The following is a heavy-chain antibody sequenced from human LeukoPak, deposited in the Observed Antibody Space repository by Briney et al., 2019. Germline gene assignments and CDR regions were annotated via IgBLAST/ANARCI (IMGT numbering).Heavy chain of an antibody. CDR1: GFTLSSYD. J-gene: IGHJ4*02. V-gene: IGHV3-13*01. Sequence: GSLRLSCAVSGFTLSSYDMHWVRQATGKGLEWVSAIGTAGDTYYPGSVKGRFTISRDNAKNSLYLQMNSLRAEDTGVYYCVRAPATNEWRCMDYWGQGTLVTVSS. CDR2: IGTAGDT. D-gene: IGHD2-8*02. CDR3: VRAPATNEWRCMDY.